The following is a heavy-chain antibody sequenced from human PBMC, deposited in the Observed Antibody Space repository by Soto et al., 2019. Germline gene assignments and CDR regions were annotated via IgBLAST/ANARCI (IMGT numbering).Heavy chain of an antibody. CDR3: ARDKQMDSSCYPIDY. Sequence: PRLSCAASGFIFTTHGMHWARQAPGKGLEWVAVIWNDGSNKYYEDSVKGRFTISRDNSGNMLYLQMNSLRAEDTAVYYCARDKQMDSSCYPIDYWGPGTLVTVSS. V-gene: IGHV3-33*01. D-gene: IGHD3-22*01. CDR1: GFIFTTHG. J-gene: IGHJ4*01. CDR2: IWNDGSNK.